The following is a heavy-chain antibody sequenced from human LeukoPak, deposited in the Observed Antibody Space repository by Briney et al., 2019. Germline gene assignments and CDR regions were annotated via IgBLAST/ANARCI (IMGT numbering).Heavy chain of an antibody. Sequence: PSETLSLTCTVSGGSISSGSYYWSWIRQPAGKGLEWIGRIYTSGSTNYNPSLKSRVTISVDTSKNQFSLKLSSVTAADTAVYYCARDDPRTTVASYWGQGTLVTVSS. CDR2: IYTSGST. J-gene: IGHJ4*02. CDR3: ARDDPRTTVASY. V-gene: IGHV4-61*02. CDR1: GGSISSGSYY. D-gene: IGHD4-23*01.